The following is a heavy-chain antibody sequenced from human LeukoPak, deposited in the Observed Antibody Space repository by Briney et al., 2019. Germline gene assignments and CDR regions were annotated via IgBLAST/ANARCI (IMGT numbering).Heavy chain of an antibody. CDR1: GFTFSDYS. V-gene: IGHV3-48*01. CDR2: IGIDSGNT. CDR3: ARDYKYAFDN. D-gene: IGHD5-24*01. J-gene: IGHJ4*02. Sequence: GGSLRLSCAASGFTFSDYSMNWVRQAPGKGLEWISYIGIDSGNTNYADSVKGRFTISGDKAKNSLYLQMNSLRVEDTAVYYCARDYKYAFDNWGQGILVTVSS.